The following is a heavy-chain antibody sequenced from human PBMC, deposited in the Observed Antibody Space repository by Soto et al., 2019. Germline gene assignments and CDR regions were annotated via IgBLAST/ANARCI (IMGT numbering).Heavy chain of an antibody. CDR1: GGSISSYY. CDR3: ARVRRAGKPHWFDP. D-gene: IGHD6-13*01. CDR2: IYYSGST. J-gene: IGHJ5*02. Sequence: SETLSLTFTVSGGSISSYYWSWIRQPPGKGLEWIGYIYYSGSTNYNPSLKSRVTISVDTSKNQFSLKLSSVTAADTAVYYCARVRRAGKPHWFDPWGQGTLVTVS. V-gene: IGHV4-59*01.